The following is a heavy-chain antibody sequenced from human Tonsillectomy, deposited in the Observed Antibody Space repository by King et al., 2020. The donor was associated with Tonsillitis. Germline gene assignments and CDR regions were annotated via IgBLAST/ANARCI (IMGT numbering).Heavy chain of an antibody. Sequence: VQLVESGVGVVQPGRSLRLSCAASGFSFYSYGMYWVRQAPGKGLEWVAVIWYDGSNKFYSDSVKGRFTISIDNSKNTLYLQMNSLRAEDTAVYYCARDSGVSYGAADYWGQGTLVTVSS. V-gene: IGHV3-33*08. CDR3: ARDSGVSYGAADY. CDR2: IWYDGSNK. D-gene: IGHD5-18*01. J-gene: IGHJ4*02. CDR1: GFSFYSYG.